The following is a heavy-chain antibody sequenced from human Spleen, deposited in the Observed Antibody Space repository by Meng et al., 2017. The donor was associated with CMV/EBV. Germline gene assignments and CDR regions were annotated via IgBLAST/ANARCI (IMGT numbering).Heavy chain of an antibody. V-gene: IGHV4-39*07. Sequence: SETLSLTCTVSGGSISSSSYYWGWIRQAPGKGLAWIGTIYYSGNTYYNPSLQSRVTISVDTSKIQFSLKLSSVTAADTAVYYCARGVQLRFLEWLPDYYYYGMDVWGQGTTVTVSS. CDR2: IYYSGNT. CDR3: ARGVQLRFLEWLPDYYYYGMDV. J-gene: IGHJ6*02. D-gene: IGHD3-3*01. CDR1: GGSISSSSYY.